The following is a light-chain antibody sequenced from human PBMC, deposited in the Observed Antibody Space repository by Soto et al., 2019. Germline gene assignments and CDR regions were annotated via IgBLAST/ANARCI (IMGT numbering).Light chain of an antibody. V-gene: IGLV2-11*01. CDR3: CSYAGSYTVV. CDR1: SSDVGGYNY. Sequence: QSALTQPRSVSGSPGQSVTISCTGTSSDVGGYNYVSWYQQHPGKAPKPMIYDVSKRPSGVPDRFSGSKSGNTASLTISGLQAEDEDDYYCCSYAGSYTVVFGGGTKLTVL. J-gene: IGLJ2*01. CDR2: DVS.